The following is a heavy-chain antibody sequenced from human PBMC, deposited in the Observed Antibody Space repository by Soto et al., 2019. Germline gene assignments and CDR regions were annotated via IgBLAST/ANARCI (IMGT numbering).Heavy chain of an antibody. V-gene: IGHV4-4*02. CDR2: IYHSGST. D-gene: IGHD6-13*01. CDR3: AGPAGTNYYYGMDV. CDR1: GGSISSSNW. J-gene: IGHJ6*02. Sequence: QVQLQESGPGLVKPSGTLSLTCAVSGGSISSSNWWSWVRQPPGKGLEWIGEIYHSGSTNHNPSLKSRVTRSVDKCKNQFSLKLRPVTAADTAVDYCAGPAGTNYYYGMDVWGQCTTVTVSS.